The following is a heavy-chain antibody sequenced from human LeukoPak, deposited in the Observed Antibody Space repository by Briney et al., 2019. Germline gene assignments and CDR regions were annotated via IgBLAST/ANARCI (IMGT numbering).Heavy chain of an antibody. CDR1: GGSISSSSYY. V-gene: IGHV4-39*07. D-gene: IGHD6-13*01. CDR3: ARVALNQSSWSIDY. Sequence: PSETLSLTCTVSGGSISSSSYYWGWIRQPPGKGLEWIGSIYYSGSTYYNPSLKSRVTISVDTSKNQFSLKLSSVTAADTAVYYCARVALNQSSWSIDYWGQGTLVTVSS. CDR2: IYYSGST. J-gene: IGHJ4*02.